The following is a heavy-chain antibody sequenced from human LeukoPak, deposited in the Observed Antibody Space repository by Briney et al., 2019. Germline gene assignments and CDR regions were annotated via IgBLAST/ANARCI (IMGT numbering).Heavy chain of an antibody. CDR3: ALSYGDYARIDY. J-gene: IGHJ4*02. Sequence: GGSLRLSCAASGFTFSSYAMSWVRQAPRKGLEWVTSISGGGGTTYYADSAKGRFTISRDNSRNTLSLHINSLRAEDTAVYHCALSYGDYARIDYWGQGTLVTVSS. D-gene: IGHD4-17*01. CDR2: ISGGGGTT. V-gene: IGHV3-23*01. CDR1: GFTFSSYA.